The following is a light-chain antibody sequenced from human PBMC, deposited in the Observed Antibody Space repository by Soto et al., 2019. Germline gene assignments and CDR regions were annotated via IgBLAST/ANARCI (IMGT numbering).Light chain of an antibody. J-gene: IGKJ1*01. CDR1: QSISSW. CDR2: KAS. V-gene: IGKV1-5*03. Sequence: DIQMTQSPSTLSAYVGDRVTITCRASQSISSWLAWYQQKPGKAPKLLIYKASSLESGVPSGFSGGGSGTEFTLTISSLQPDDFATYYCQQYYSYPWTVGEGNKVEIK. CDR3: QQYYSYPWT.